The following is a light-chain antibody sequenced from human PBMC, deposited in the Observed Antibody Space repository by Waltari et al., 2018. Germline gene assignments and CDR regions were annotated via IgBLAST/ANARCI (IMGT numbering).Light chain of an antibody. Sequence: QSALTQPRSVSGSPGQSVTISCTGTSSAVGGYNYVSWYQQHPGKAPKPLIYDVSKRPEGVPERFSGSKSGKAASLTISGLQAEDGADYYCCSYAGSLLVFGGGTKLTVL. J-gene: IGLJ2*01. CDR3: CSYAGSLLV. V-gene: IGLV2-11*01. CDR1: SSAVGGYNY. CDR2: DVS.